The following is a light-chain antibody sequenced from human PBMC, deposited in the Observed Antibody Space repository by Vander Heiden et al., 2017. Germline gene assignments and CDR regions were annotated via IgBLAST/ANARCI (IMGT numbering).Light chain of an antibody. CDR2: AAS. V-gene: IGKV1-39*01. CDR3: QQSYSYPRT. Sequence: IQITQVPSSLSASVGDRVTITCRASQSIASYLNWYQQKPGKAPKFLIYAASSLQSGVPSRFSGSGSGTDFTLTISSLQPEDFATYYCQQSYSYPRTFGQGTKVEIK. CDR1: QSIASY. J-gene: IGKJ1*01.